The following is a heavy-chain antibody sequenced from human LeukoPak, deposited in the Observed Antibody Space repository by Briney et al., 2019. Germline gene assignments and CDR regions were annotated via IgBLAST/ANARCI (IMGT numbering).Heavy chain of an antibody. CDR2: IITILGIA. J-gene: IGHJ4*02. CDR1: RGTFSIYT. D-gene: IGHD1-26*01. CDR3: ARAVGATMPHFDY. Sequence: SLKVSSKASRGTFSIYTISWVPQTPGEGLEWMGRIITILGIANYAQKFQGRVTITADKTTSTAYMELSSLRSEDTAVYYCARAVGATMPHFDYWGQGTLVTVSS. V-gene: IGHV1-69*02.